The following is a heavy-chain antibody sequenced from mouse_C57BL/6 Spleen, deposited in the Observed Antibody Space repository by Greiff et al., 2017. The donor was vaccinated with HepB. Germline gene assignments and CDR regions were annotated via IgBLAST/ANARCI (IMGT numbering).Heavy chain of an antibody. J-gene: IGHJ1*03. Sequence: QVQLQQPGAELVKPGASVKMSCKASGYTFTSYWITWVKQRPGQGLEWIGDIYPGSGSTNYNEKFKSKATLTVDTSSSTAYMQLSSLTSEDSAVYYCARGRDSNHYWYFDVWGTGTTVTVSS. CDR3: ARGRDSNHYWYFDV. CDR2: IYPGSGST. CDR1: GYTFTSYW. V-gene: IGHV1-55*01. D-gene: IGHD2-5*01.